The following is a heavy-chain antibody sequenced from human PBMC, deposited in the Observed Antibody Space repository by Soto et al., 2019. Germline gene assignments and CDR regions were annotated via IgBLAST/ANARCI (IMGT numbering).Heavy chain of an antibody. CDR3: AKLYGSGNYGIPSMAMDV. Sequence: GGSLRLSCAASGFTFSSYGMHWVRQAPGKGLEWVAVISYDGSNKYYADSVKGRFTISRDNSKNTLYLQMNSLRAEDTAVYYCAKLYGSGNYGIPSMAMDVWGQGTTVTVSS. D-gene: IGHD3-10*01. CDR1: GFTFSSYG. CDR2: ISYDGSNK. J-gene: IGHJ6*02. V-gene: IGHV3-30*18.